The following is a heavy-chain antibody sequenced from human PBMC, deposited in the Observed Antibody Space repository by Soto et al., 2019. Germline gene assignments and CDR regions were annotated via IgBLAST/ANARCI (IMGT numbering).Heavy chain of an antibody. D-gene: IGHD6-13*01. CDR3: ARDLAPAGPFDY. CDR2: ISAYNGNT. J-gene: IGHJ4*02. Sequence: QVQLVQSGAEVKKPGASVKVSCKTSGYTFTSYAISWVRQAPGQGLERMGWISAYNGNTHYAQKLQGRVTMTTDTSTNTAYRELRSLRSDDTAVYYCARDLAPAGPFDYWGQGTLVTVSS. CDR1: GYTFTSYA. V-gene: IGHV1-18*01.